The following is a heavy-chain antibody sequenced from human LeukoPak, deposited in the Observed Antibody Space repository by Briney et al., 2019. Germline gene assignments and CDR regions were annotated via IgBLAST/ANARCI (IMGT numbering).Heavy chain of an antibody. Sequence: GGSLRLFCAAAGFTFDDYGVSWVRQAPGKGLEWVSGINWNGGSTGYADSVKGRFTISRDHAKNSLYLQMNSLRAEDTALYYCARDIVVVPDEYYFDYWGQGTLVSVSS. CDR3: ARDIVVVPDEYYFDY. D-gene: IGHD2-2*01. CDR2: INWNGGST. J-gene: IGHJ4*02. CDR1: GFTFDDYG. V-gene: IGHV3-20*04.